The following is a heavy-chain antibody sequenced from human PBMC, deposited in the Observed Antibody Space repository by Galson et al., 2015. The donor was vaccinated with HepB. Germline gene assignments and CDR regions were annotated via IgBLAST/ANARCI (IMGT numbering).Heavy chain of an antibody. Sequence: SLRLSCAASGFTFSSYSMNWVRQAPGKGLEWVSSISSSSSYIYYADSVKGRFTISRDNAKNSLYLQMNSLRAEDTAVYYCARGILTGTYYANWFDPWGQGTLVTVSS. D-gene: IGHD1-20*01. CDR1: GFTFSSYS. CDR3: ARGILTGTYYANWFDP. V-gene: IGHV3-21*01. CDR2: ISSSSSYI. J-gene: IGHJ5*02.